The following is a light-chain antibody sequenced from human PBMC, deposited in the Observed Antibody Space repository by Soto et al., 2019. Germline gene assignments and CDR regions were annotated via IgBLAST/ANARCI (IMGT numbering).Light chain of an antibody. CDR3: QQYGTSVWT. Sequence: EIVLTQSPGTLSLSPGERATLSCRASQSVSCNYLGWYQQKPDQAPRLLIYGASSRATGIPDRFSGSGSGTDFTLTISRLEPEDFAVYYCQQYGTSVWTFGQGTKVEIK. CDR2: GAS. V-gene: IGKV3-20*01. CDR1: QSVSCNY. J-gene: IGKJ1*01.